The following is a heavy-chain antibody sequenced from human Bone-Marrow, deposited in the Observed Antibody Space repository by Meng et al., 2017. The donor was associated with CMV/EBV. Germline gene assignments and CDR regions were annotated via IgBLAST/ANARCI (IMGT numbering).Heavy chain of an antibody. CDR2: ISYDGSNK. J-gene: IGHJ6*02. D-gene: IGHD3-3*01. CDR3: AREEASVYYDFWSGWDYYGMDV. CDR1: GFNFDEYG. V-gene: IGHV3-30*03. Sequence: GESLKISCAASGFNFDEYGMGWVRQAPGKGLEWVAVISYDGSNKYYADSVKGRFTISRDNSKNTLYLQMNSLRAEDTAVYYCAREEASVYYDFWSGWDYYGMDVWGQGTTVTVSS.